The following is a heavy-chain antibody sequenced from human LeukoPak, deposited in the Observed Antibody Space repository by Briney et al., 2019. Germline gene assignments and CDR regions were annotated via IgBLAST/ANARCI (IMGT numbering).Heavy chain of an antibody. CDR1: GASITSGFYY. CDR2: IYYSGTT. J-gene: IGHJ5*02. Sequence: PSQNLSFNCTVSGASITSGFYYWSWLRQSPGKGLEWIGYIYYSGTTYYSPTLKSRLTISLDTSKNHLSLKLTSVTAADTAIYYCARDNDDGGYFGWFNPWGQGTLVTVSS. CDR3: ARDNDDGGYFGWFNP. D-gene: IGHD4-17*01. V-gene: IGHV4-30-4*01.